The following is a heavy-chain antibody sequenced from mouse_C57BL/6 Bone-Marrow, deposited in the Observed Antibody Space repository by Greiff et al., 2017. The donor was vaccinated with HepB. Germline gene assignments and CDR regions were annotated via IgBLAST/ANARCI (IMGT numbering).Heavy chain of an antibody. CDR3: AREDYDGYPFAY. D-gene: IGHD2-3*01. V-gene: IGHV1-56*01. CDR2: IFPGSGST. CDR1: GYTFTSHW. J-gene: IGHJ3*01. Sequence: VQLQQSGPELVRPGASVKISCKAPGYTFTSHWMQWVRQRPGQGLEWIGEIFPGSGSTYYNEKFKGKATLTVDTSSSTAYMQLISLTSEDSAVYFCAREDYDGYPFAYWGQGTLVTVSA.